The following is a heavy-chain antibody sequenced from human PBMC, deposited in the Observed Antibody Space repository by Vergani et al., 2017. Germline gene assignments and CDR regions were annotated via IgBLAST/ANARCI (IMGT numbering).Heavy chain of an antibody. Sequence: HVQMVESGGGVVQPGRSLRLSCAVSGFTLNTYSIHWVRQAPGKGLEWVSFIRYDGSSEYYGDSVKGRFTISRDKSQNTVNLQMNSLRTEDTAVYFCANSVIAGNVGVAYFGMDVWGLGTTVTVSS. V-gene: IGHV3-30*02. CDR3: ANSVIAGNVGVAYFGMDV. CDR1: GFTLNTYS. CDR2: IRYDGSSE. J-gene: IGHJ6*02. D-gene: IGHD2/OR15-2a*01.